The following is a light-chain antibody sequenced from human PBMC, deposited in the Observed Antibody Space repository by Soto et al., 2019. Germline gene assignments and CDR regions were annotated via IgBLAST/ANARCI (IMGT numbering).Light chain of an antibody. J-gene: IGLJ1*01. Sequence: QSVLTQPASVSGSPGQSITISCTGTSSDVGGYNYVSWYQQHPGKAPKLMIYDVTNRPSGVSNRFSGSKSGNTASLTISGLQAEDEADYYCSSYTSSSTRVFGTGTKLIVL. CDR1: SSDVGGYNY. V-gene: IGLV2-14*01. CDR2: DVT. CDR3: SSYTSSSTRV.